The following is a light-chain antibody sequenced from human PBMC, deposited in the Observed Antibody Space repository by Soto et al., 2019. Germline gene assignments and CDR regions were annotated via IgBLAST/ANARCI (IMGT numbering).Light chain of an antibody. V-gene: IGKV3-11*01. CDR3: QQRSSGPAT. Sequence: EILLTQSPATLALSTGERATLAXRASQSVNGFLAWYQQEPGXPPRXXXFDXSYRATGSPGRLSGSGSGTEFTLTISSLEPEDFAVYYCQQRSSGPATFGPGTKVDIK. CDR1: QSVNGF. CDR2: DXS. J-gene: IGKJ3*01.